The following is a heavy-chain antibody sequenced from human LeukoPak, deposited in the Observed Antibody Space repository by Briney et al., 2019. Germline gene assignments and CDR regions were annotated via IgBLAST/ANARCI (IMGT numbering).Heavy chain of an antibody. J-gene: IGHJ4*02. Sequence: GGSLRLSCAASGFTFSSYSMIWVRQAPGKGLEWVSYIGSSSSTIYYADSVKGRFTISRDNAKNSLYLQMNSLRAEDTAVYYCARWGTTGTTGDYWGQGTLVTVSS. D-gene: IGHD1-1*01. CDR1: GFTFSSYS. CDR2: IGSSSSTI. CDR3: ARWGTTGTTGDY. V-gene: IGHV3-48*01.